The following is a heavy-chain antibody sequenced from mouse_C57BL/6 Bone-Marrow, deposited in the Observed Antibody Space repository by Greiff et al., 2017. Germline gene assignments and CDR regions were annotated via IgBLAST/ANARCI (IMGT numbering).Heavy chain of an antibody. V-gene: IGHV1-64*01. CDR1: GYTFTSYW. CDR3: ARKGSTVVPYAMDY. Sequence: VQLQQPGAELVKPGASVKLSCKASGYTFTSYWMHWVKQRPGQGLEWIGMIHPNSGSTNYNEKFKSKATLTVDKSSSTAYMQLSSLTSEDSAVYYCARKGSTVVPYAMDYWGQGTSVTVSS. CDR2: IHPNSGST. J-gene: IGHJ4*01. D-gene: IGHD1-1*01.